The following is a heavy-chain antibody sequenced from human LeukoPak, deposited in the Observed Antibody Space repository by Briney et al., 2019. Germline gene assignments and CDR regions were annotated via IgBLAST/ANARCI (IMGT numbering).Heavy chain of an antibody. CDR1: GFTFSSYS. D-gene: IGHD4-17*01. J-gene: IGHJ4*02. V-gene: IGHV3-33*01. CDR2: IWYDGSNK. Sequence: GGSLRLSCAASGFTFSSYSMRGVRQAPGKGLEWVAVIWYDGSNKYYADSVKGRFTISRDNSKNTLYLQMNSLRAEDTAVYFCARGSGTTVTLDYWGQGTLVTVSS. CDR3: ARGSGTTVTLDY.